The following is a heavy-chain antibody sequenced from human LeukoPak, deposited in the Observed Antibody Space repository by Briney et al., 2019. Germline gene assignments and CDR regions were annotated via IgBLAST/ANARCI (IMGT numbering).Heavy chain of an antibody. CDR3: AIAYVPAAMTWFPGDYYGMDV. CDR1: GFTFSSYA. CDR2: ISYDGSNK. J-gene: IGHJ6*02. V-gene: IGHV3-30-3*01. Sequence: GGSLRLSCAASGFTFSSYAMHWVRQAPGKGLEWVAVISYDGSNKYYADSVKGRFTISRDNSKNTLYLQMNSLRAEDTAVYYCAIAYVPAAMTWFPGDYYGMDVWGQGTTVTVSS. D-gene: IGHD2-2*01.